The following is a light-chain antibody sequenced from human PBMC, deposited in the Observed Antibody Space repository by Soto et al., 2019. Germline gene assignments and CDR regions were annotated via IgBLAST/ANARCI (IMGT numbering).Light chain of an antibody. J-gene: IGKJ1*01. CDR1: QSVCNNY. V-gene: IGKV3-20*01. CDR3: HEYGSTPWT. CDR2: GAS. Sequence: EIVLTQSPGTLSLSPGERATLSCRASQSVCNNYLAWYHQKPGRAPRLVISGASSRATGIPDRFSGSGSGTDFSLNISSLEAADFAVYYCHEYGSTPWTFGQGTNVEFK.